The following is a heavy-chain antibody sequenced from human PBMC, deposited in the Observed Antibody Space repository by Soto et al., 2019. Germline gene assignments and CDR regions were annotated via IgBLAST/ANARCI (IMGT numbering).Heavy chain of an antibody. D-gene: IGHD3-22*01. J-gene: IGHJ4*02. CDR1: GFTFSSYS. Sequence: PGGSLRLSCAASGFTFSSYSMNWVRQAPGKGLEWVSSISSSSSYIYYADSVKGRFTISRGNAKNSLYLQMNSLRAEDTAVYYCARALGVYDSSGYYDDYWGQGTLVTVSS. V-gene: IGHV3-21*01. CDR2: ISSSSSYI. CDR3: ARALGVYDSSGYYDDY.